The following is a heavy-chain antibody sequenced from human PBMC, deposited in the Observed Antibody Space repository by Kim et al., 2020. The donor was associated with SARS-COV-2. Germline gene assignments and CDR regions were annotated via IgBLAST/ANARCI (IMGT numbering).Heavy chain of an antibody. D-gene: IGHD3-22*01. CDR1: GFTFSSYA. CDR2: ISYDGSNK. V-gene: IGHV3-30*04. CDR3: ARDDPSDYYDSSGYLDY. Sequence: GGSLRLSCAASGFTFSSYAMHWVRQAPGKGLEWVAVISYDGSNKYYADSVKGRFTISRDNSKNTLYLQMNSLRAEDTAVYYCARDDPSDYYDSSGYLDYWGQGTLVTVSS. J-gene: IGHJ4*02.